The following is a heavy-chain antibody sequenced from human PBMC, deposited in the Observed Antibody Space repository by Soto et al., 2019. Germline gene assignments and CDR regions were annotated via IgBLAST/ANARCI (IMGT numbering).Heavy chain of an antibody. CDR3: ARLISTAEGLDY. CDR1: GGTFSSYA. V-gene: IGHV1-69*13. CDR2: IIPIFGTA. D-gene: IGHD6-6*01. J-gene: IGHJ4*02. Sequence: SVKVSCKASGGTFSSYAISWVRQAPGQGLEWMGGIIPIFGTANYAQKFQGRVTITADESTSTAYMELSSLRSEDTAVYYCARLISTAEGLDYWGQGTLVTVSS.